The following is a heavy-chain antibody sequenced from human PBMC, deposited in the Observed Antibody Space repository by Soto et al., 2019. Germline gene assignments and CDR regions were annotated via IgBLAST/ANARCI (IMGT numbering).Heavy chain of an antibody. Sequence: GGSLRLSCAASGFTFSSYAMSWVRQAPGKGLEWVSVISGSGDSTYYADSVRGRFTISRDNSKNTLYLQMNSLRAGDTAVYYCALSGTTGPFDYWGQGTLVTVSS. CDR2: ISGSGDST. J-gene: IGHJ4*02. CDR3: ALSGTTGPFDY. D-gene: IGHD1-1*01. CDR1: GFTFSSYA. V-gene: IGHV3-23*01.